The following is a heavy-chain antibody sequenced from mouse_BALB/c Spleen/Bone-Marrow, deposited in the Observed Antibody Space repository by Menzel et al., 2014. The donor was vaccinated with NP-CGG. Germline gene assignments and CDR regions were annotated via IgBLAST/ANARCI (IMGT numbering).Heavy chain of an antibody. CDR1: GYTFTSYW. J-gene: IGHJ2*01. Sequence: VQLQQSGAELAKPGASVKMSCRASGYTFTSYWMHWVKQRPGQGLEWIGYINPSTGYTEYNQKFKDKATLTADKSSSTAYMQLSSLTSEDSAVYYCARWGDDGTFDYWGQGTTLTVSS. D-gene: IGHD2-12*01. CDR2: INPSTGYT. V-gene: IGHV1-7*01. CDR3: ARWGDDGTFDY.